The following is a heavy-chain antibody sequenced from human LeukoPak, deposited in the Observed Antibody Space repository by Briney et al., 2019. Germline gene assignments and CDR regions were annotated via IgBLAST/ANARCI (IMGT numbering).Heavy chain of an antibody. CDR1: GYTFTGYY. J-gene: IGHJ4*02. V-gene: IGHV1-2*02. D-gene: IGHD6-19*01. CDR3: ATAGAVAGALDIDY. CDR2: INTNSGGT. Sequence: GASVKVSCKASGYTFTGYYMHWVRQAPGQGLEWMGLINTNSGGTNYAQRIQGRATMTRDTSISTAYMEMSRRRSDETAVYYCATAGAVAGALDIDYWGQGALVTVSS.